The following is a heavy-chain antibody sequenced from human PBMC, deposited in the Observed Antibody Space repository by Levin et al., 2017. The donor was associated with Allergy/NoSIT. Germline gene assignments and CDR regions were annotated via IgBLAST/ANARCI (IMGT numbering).Heavy chain of an antibody. CDR1: GGSISSSSYY. CDR3: ARHVVVVAATPPDAFDI. Sequence: SETLSLTCTVSGGSISSSSYYWGWIRQPPGKGLEWIGSVYYSGSTYYNPSLKSRVTISVDTSKNQFSLKLSSVTAADTAVYYCARHVVVVAATPPDAFDIWGQGTMVTVSS. D-gene: IGHD2-15*01. V-gene: IGHV4-39*01. J-gene: IGHJ3*02. CDR2: VYYSGST.